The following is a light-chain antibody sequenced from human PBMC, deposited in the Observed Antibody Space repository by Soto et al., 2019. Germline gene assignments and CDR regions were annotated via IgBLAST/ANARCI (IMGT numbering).Light chain of an antibody. Sequence: SYELTQPPSVSVSPGQTASITCSGDKLGDKYVCWYHQKPGQSPVLVIYQDSKRPSGIPERFSGSNSGNTATPTISGTQPMDEADYYCQAWDRSTGVFGTGTKVTVL. CDR3: QAWDRSTGV. V-gene: IGLV3-1*01. CDR1: KLGDKY. J-gene: IGLJ1*01. CDR2: QDS.